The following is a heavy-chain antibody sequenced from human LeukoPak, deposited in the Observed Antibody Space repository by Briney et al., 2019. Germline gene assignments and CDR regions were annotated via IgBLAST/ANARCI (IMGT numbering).Heavy chain of an antibody. D-gene: IGHD5-12*01. CDR3: ARDALGGYEPI. V-gene: IGHV3-21*01. J-gene: IGHJ3*02. Sequence: GRSLRLSCAASGFTISSYSMNWVRQAPGKGLEWVSSISSSSSYIYYADSVKGRFTISRDNAKNSLYLQMNSLRAEDTAVYYCARDALGGYEPIWGQGTRVTVSS. CDR2: ISSSSSYI. CDR1: GFTISSYS.